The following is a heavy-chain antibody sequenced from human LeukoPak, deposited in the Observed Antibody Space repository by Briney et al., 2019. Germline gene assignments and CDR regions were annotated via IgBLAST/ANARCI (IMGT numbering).Heavy chain of an antibody. V-gene: IGHV3-23*01. Sequence: GGSLRLSCAASGFTFSSYSMNWVRQAPGKGLEWVSTISGGGDATYYADSVKGRFTISRDNSKNTLYLQMNNLRVEDTAVYYCARDSSMLRGPLVIYYFDFWGQGTLVTVSS. CDR1: GFTFSSYS. J-gene: IGHJ4*02. D-gene: IGHD3-10*01. CDR2: ISGGGDAT. CDR3: ARDSSMLRGPLVIYYFDF.